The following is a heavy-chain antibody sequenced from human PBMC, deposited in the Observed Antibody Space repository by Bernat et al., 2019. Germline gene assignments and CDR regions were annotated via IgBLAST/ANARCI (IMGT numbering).Heavy chain of an antibody. Sequence: QVTLRESGPALVKPTQTLTLTCTFSGFSLSTSGMCVSWIRQPPGKALEWLARIDWDDDKYYSTSLKTRLTISKDTSKNQVVLTMTNMDPVDTATYYCARSPPPAYYDILTGCENYFDYWGQGTLVTVSS. CDR3: ARSPPPAYYDILTGCENYFDY. D-gene: IGHD3-9*01. V-gene: IGHV2-70*15. CDR2: IDWDDDK. CDR1: GFSLSTSGMC. J-gene: IGHJ4*02.